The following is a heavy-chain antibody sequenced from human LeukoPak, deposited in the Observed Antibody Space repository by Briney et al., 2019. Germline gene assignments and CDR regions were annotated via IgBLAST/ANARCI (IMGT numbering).Heavy chain of an antibody. Sequence: ASVKVSCKASGYTFTRYGIRWLRQAPGQGLAWMGWISASNGNTNYAQKLQGRVTMTTDTSTSTAYMELRSLRSDDTAVYYCARVMGILTGSPLYYYYYYGMDVWGQGTTVTVSS. CDR2: ISASNGNT. CDR1: GYTFTRYG. V-gene: IGHV1-18*01. CDR3: ARVMGILTGSPLYYYYYYGMDV. J-gene: IGHJ6*02. D-gene: IGHD3-9*01.